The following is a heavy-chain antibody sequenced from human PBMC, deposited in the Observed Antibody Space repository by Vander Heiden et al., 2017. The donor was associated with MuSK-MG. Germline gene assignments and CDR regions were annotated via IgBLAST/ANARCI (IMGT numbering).Heavy chain of an antibody. CDR2: INSDVSTT. D-gene: IGHD3-3*01. CDR1: GFTFSSYW. J-gene: IGHJ3*02. V-gene: IGHV3-74*01. Sequence: EVQLVESGGGLVQPGGSLRLSCAASGFTFSSYWMHWVRQAPGKGLVWVSRINSDVSTTSYADSVKGRFTISRDNAKNTLYLQMNSLRAEDTAVYYCARDRITIFGVARGAFDIWGQGTMVTVSS. CDR3: ARDRITIFGVARGAFDI.